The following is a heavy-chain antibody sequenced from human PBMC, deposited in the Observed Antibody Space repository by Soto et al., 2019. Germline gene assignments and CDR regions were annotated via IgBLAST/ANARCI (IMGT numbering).Heavy chain of an antibody. CDR2: IYHSGST. D-gene: IGHD2-21*02. CDR3: ARDGRCGGDCYSVDY. Sequence: SETLSLTCAGSGGSISSGGYSWSWIRQPPGKGLEWIGYIYHSGSTYYNPSLKSRVTISVDRSKNQFSLKLSSVTAADTAVYYCARDGRCGGDCYSVDYWGQGTLVTFSS. J-gene: IGHJ4*02. CDR1: GGSISSGGYS. V-gene: IGHV4-30-2*01.